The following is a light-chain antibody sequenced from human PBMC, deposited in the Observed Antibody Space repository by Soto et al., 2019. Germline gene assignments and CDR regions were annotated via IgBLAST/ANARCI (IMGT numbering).Light chain of an antibody. CDR3: AAWDDSLNGVV. Sequence: QSVLTQPPSASGTPGQRVTISCSGSSSNFGSNAVNWYHQLPGTAPKLLFYSRNQRPSGVPDRFSGSRSGTSASLAISGLQSEDEGTYDCAAWDDSLNGVVFGGGTKLTVL. CDR2: SRN. J-gene: IGLJ2*01. CDR1: SSNFGSNA. V-gene: IGLV1-44*01.